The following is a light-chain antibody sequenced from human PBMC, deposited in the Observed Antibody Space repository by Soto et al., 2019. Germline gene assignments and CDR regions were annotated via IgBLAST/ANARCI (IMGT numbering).Light chain of an antibody. J-gene: IGLJ2*01. Sequence: QSALTQPASVSGSPGQSITISCTGTNSDIGGYNYVSWYQQHPGKAPKLMIYDVSNRPSGVSYRFSGSKSGNTASLTISGLQGEDEADYNCSSYTSRSTLGVFVGGTKLAVL. CDR2: DVS. CDR3: SSYTSRSTLGV. CDR1: NSDIGGYNY. V-gene: IGLV2-14*03.